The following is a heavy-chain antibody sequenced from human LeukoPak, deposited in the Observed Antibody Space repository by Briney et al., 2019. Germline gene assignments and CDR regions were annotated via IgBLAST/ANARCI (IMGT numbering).Heavy chain of an antibody. J-gene: IGHJ4*02. V-gene: IGHV4-38-2*01. CDR3: AKPHSSSSHFYDC. CDR1: GYSISSDYH. Sequence: SETLSLTCAVSGYSISSDYHWGWIRQPPGKGLEWIGSIHHSGTTYYNPSLKSRVTISVDTSKNQFSLKLNSVTAADTAVYYCAKPHSSSSHFYDCWGQGTRVTVSS. CDR2: IHHSGTT. D-gene: IGHD6-6*01.